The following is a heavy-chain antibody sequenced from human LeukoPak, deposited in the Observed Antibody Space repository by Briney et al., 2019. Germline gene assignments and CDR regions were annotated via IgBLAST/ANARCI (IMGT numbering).Heavy chain of an antibody. CDR1: GYTFTGYY. Sequence: ASVKVSCKASGYTFTGYYMHWVRQAPGQGLEWMGRINPNSGGTNYAQKFQGRVTMTRDTSISTAYMELSRLRSDDTAVYYCAIGERGSSWPIDYWGQGTLVTVSS. D-gene: IGHD6-13*01. CDR2: INPNSGGT. CDR3: AIGERGSSWPIDY. J-gene: IGHJ4*02. V-gene: IGHV1-2*06.